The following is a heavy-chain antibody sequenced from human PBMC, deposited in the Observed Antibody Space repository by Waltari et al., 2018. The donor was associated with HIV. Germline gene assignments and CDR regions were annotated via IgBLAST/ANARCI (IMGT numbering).Heavy chain of an antibody. D-gene: IGHD4-17*01. CDR3: YGDYGY. J-gene: IGHJ4*02. CDR2: INPSGGT. CDR1: GGSISSDSAY. V-gene: IGHV4-61*02. Sequence: QVQLQESGPGLVKPSQTLSLTCTASGGSISSDSAYWNWIRQPAGKGLEWIGRINPSGGTNYNPSLKSRLTISLDTSRNQFSLGLSSVTAADTAVYYCYGDYGYWGQGILVTVSS.